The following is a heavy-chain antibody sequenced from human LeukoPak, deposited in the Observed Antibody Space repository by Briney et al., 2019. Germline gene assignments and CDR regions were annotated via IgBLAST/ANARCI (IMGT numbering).Heavy chain of an antibody. CDR1: GGSISSSNW. CDR3: ARLILLGGEPAVVTALDY. Sequence: KPSGTLSLTCAVSGGSISSSNWWSWVLQPPGKGLEWIGEIYHSGSTNYNPSLKGRVTISVDNAKNQFSLKLSSVTAADTAVYCCARLILLGGEPAVVTALDYWGQGPLVSVSS. D-gene: IGHD2-21*02. J-gene: IGHJ4*02. CDR2: IYHSGST. V-gene: IGHV4-4*01.